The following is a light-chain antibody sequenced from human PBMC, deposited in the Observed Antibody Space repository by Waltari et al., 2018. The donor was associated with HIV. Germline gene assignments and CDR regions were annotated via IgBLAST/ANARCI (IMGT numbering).Light chain of an antibody. V-gene: IGLV2-14*01. CDR1: SSDVVSYNY. CDR3: SSYTSTSTSCV. CDR2: EVS. Sequence: QSALTQPASVSGSPGQSITISCTGTSSDVVSYNYVSWYQHHPGKAPKLMIYEVSNRPSGVSNRFSVSKSGYTASLTISGLHAEDEADYYCSSYTSTSTSCVFGTGTKVTVL. J-gene: IGLJ1*01.